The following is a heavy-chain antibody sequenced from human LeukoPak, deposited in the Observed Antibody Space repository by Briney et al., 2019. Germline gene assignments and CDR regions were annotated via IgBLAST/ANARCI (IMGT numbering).Heavy chain of an antibody. V-gene: IGHV4-34*01. J-gene: IGHJ4*02. D-gene: IGHD1-26*01. CDR3: ARVYYSVSSAGFDY. CDR1: GGSFSGYY. CDR2: INHSGRT. Sequence: ASETLSLTCAVFGGSFSGYYWSWIRQPPEKGLEWIGEINHSGRTKYNPSLKSRVTISAETSQNQFSLRLNSVTAADTAVYYCARVYYSVSSAGFDYWGQGTLVSVSS.